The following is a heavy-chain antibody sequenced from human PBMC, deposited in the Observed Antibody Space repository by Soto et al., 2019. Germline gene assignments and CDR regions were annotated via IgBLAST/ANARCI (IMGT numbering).Heavy chain of an antibody. CDR2: TYYRSKWYS. D-gene: IGHD6-19*01. Sequence: PSQTLSLTCAISGDSVSSTSTAWSWIRQSPSRGLEWLGRTYYRSKWYSDYAVSVKSRITLNPDTSKNQFSLQLKSVTPEDTVVYYCARGSYYSGWVWGQGTLVTVSS. CDR1: GDSVSSTSTA. J-gene: IGHJ4*02. V-gene: IGHV6-1*01. CDR3: ARGSYYSGWV.